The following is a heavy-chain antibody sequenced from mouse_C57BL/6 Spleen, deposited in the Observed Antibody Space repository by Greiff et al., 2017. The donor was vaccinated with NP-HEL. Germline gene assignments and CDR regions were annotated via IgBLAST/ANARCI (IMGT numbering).Heavy chain of an antibody. Sequence: VQLQQSGPVLVKPGASVKMSCKASGYTFTDYYMNWVKQSHGKSLEWIGVINPYNGGTSYNQKFKGKATLTVDKSSSTAYMELNSLTSEDSAVYYCARERAYYGNYVDYWGQGTTLTVSS. CDR3: ARERAYYGNYVDY. CDR1: GYTFTDYY. CDR2: INPYNGGT. D-gene: IGHD2-10*01. V-gene: IGHV1-19*01. J-gene: IGHJ2*01.